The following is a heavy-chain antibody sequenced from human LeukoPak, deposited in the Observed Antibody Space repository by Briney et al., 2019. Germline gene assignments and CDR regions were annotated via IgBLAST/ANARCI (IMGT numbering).Heavy chain of an antibody. CDR3: ARHSPTSPGGYYYYYMDV. CDR1: GGSISSSSYY. J-gene: IGHJ6*03. D-gene: IGHD3-10*01. Sequence: SETLSLTCTASGGSISSSSYYWGWIRQPPGKGLEWIGSIYYSGSTYYNPSLKSRVTISVDTSKNQFSLKLSSVTAADTAVYYCARHSPTSPGGYYYYYMDVWGKGTTVTVSS. V-gene: IGHV4-39*01. CDR2: IYYSGST.